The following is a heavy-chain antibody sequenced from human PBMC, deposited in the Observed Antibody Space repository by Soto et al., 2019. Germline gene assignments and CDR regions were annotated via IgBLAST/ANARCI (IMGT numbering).Heavy chain of an antibody. CDR1: GGSISSSNW. V-gene: IGHV4-4*02. CDR3: ARVSLWFGSFDF. J-gene: IGHJ3*01. CDR2: TYQSGGT. Sequence: QVLLQESGPGLIKPSGTLSLTCTVSGGSISSSNWWSWVRQPPGKGLEWIGETYQSGGTNFNPSLSSRVTISVDKSKTHFSLNLSSVTAADTAVYYCARVSLWFGSFDFWGQGTAVTVSS. D-gene: IGHD3-10*01.